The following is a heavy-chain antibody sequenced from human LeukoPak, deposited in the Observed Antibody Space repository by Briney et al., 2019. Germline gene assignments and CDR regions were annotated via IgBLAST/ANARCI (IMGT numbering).Heavy chain of an antibody. CDR3: ARDLGDGYDSNWFDP. D-gene: IGHD5-12*01. J-gene: IGHJ5*02. V-gene: IGHV4-59*01. CDR2: IYYSGST. Sequence: SETLSLTCTVSGGSISSYYWSWIRQPPGKGLEWIGYIYYSGSTNYNPSLQSRVTISVDTSKNQFSLKLSSVTAADTAVYYCARDLGDGYDSNWFDPWGQGTLVTVSS. CDR1: GGSISSYY.